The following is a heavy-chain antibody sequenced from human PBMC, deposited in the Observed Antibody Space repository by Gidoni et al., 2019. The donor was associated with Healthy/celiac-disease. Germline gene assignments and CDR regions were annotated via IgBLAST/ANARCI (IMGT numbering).Heavy chain of an antibody. CDR2: IYYSGST. J-gene: IGHJ4*02. CDR1: GGSISSSSYY. Sequence: QLQLQESGPGLVKPSETLSLTCTVSGGSISSSSYYLGWIRQPPGKGLEWIGSIYYSGSTYYNPSLKSRVIISVDTSKNQFSLKLSSVTAADTAVYYCARWDYYDSSGYDLSPKTNHDYWGQGTLVTVSS. CDR3: ARWDYYDSSGYDLSPKTNHDY. V-gene: IGHV4-39*01. D-gene: IGHD3-22*01.